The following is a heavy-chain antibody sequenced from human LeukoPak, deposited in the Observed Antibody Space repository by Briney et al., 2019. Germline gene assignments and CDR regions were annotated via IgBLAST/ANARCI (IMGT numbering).Heavy chain of an antibody. D-gene: IGHD2/OR15-2a*01. V-gene: IGHV4-59*08. CDR3: ARRFSNSYHFDY. CDR2: IYYSGST. Sequence: SETLSLTCTVSGGSIRSYYWSWIRQPPGKGLEWIGYIYYSGSTNYNPSLKSRVTISVDTSKNQFSLKLSSVTAADTAVYYCARRFSNSYHFDYWGQGTLVTVSS. J-gene: IGHJ4*02. CDR1: GGSIRSYY.